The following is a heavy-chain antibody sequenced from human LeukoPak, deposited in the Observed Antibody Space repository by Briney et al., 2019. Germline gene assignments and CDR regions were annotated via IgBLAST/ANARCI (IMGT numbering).Heavy chain of an antibody. D-gene: IGHD2-2*01. J-gene: IGHJ6*03. CDR2: INWNGGST. Sequence: GGSLRLSCAASGFTFDDYGMSWVRQAPGKGLEWVSGINWNGGSTGYADPVKGRFTISRDNAKNSLYLQMNSLRAEDTALYHCARVEVVPAAIYYYYYMDVWGKGTTVTVSS. V-gene: IGHV3-20*01. CDR1: GFTFDDYG. CDR3: ARVEVVPAAIYYYYYMDV.